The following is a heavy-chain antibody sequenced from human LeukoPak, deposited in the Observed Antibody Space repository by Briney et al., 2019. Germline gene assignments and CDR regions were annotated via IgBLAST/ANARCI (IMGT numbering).Heavy chain of an antibody. CDR3: ARGSLVPAAPGIKPFDY. D-gene: IGHD2-2*01. Sequence: GGSLRLSCAASGFTFSSYLMSWVRQAPGKGLEGVANIKRDGSEKYYVDSVKGRFTISRDNAKNSLYLQMNSLRAEDTAVYYCARGSLVPAAPGIKPFDYWGQGTLVTVSS. V-gene: IGHV3-7*01. CDR2: IKRDGSEK. J-gene: IGHJ4*02. CDR1: GFTFSSYL.